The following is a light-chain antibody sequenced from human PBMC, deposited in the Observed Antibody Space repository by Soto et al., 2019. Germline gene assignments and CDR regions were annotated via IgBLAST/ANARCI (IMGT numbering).Light chain of an antibody. CDR1: QSISEW. CDR2: KAS. V-gene: IGKV1-5*03. Sequence: DIQMTQSPSTLSASVGDRVIITCRASQSISEWLAWYQQKPGKAPKLLINKASNLQGGVPSRFSGSGSGTEFTLTISGLQPDDFATYYCQQYDSNPLTFGGGTKVEI. CDR3: QQYDSNPLT. J-gene: IGKJ4*01.